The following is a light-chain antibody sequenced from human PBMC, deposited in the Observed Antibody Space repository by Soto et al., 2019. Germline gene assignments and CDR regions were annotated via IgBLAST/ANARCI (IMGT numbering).Light chain of an antibody. CDR3: AAWDASLNGVV. V-gene: IGLV1-44*01. Sequence: QAVVTQPPSASGTPGQRVTISCSGSSSNIGSYTVNWYQDLPGAAPKVLIYTNNRRPSGVPDRFSGSKSGTSASLAISGLQSEDEADYYCAAWDASLNGVVFGGGTKLTVL. CDR1: SSNIGSYT. J-gene: IGLJ2*01. CDR2: TNN.